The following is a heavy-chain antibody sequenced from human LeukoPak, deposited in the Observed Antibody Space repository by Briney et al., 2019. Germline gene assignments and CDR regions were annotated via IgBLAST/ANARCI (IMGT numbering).Heavy chain of an antibody. CDR1: GFAFRTYA. J-gene: IGHJ4*02. V-gene: IGHV3-23*01. Sequence: PGESLRLSCAASGFAFRTYAMSWVRQAPGKGLEGVSAISGSGDKTFYAESVRGRFTISRDNSKNTLYLQMNSLRAEDTAVYYCVKYATKTGWYYFDYWGQGTLVTVSS. D-gene: IGHD6-19*01. CDR3: VKYATKTGWYYFDY. CDR2: ISGSGDKT.